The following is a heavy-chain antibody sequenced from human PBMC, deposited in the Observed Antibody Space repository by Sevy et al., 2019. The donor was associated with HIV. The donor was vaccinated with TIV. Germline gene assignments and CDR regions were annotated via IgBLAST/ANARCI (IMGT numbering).Heavy chain of an antibody. CDR3: ARDRVASSSYVPGYYYGMDV. CDR1: GFTFSRYG. D-gene: IGHD5-12*01. Sequence: GESLKISCGASGFTFSRYGMHWVRQAPGKGLEWVAIILYDGFNKHYADSVKGRFTISRDNSTNTVYLQMNSLRTEDTAVYYCARDRVASSSYVPGYYYGMDVWGQGTTVTVSS. J-gene: IGHJ6*02. V-gene: IGHV3-30*03. CDR2: ILYDGFNK.